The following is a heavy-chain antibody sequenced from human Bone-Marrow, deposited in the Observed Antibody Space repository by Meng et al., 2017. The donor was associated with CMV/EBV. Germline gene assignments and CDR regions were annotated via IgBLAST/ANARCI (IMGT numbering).Heavy chain of an antibody. CDR3: AREQWELLGAFDF. V-gene: IGHV4-39*07. CDR1: GGSINNTGYY. Sequence: SETLSLTCTVSGGSINNTGYYWGWIRQSPGKGLEWIANIYYTGSTYYDLSLRSRVTISVDTSKSQFSLNLYSVTAADTAVYYCAREQWELLGAFDFWGQGILVTFYS. J-gene: IGHJ4*02. CDR2: IYYTGST. D-gene: IGHD1-26*01.